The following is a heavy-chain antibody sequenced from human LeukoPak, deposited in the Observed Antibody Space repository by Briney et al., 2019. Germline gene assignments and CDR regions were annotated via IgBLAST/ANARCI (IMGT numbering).Heavy chain of an antibody. CDR2: IYTSGST. CDR3: ARDVVAVAGRGWFDP. CDR1: GGSISSGSYY. Sequence: SETLSLTCTVSGGSISSGSYYWSWIRQPAGKGLEWIGRIYTSGSTNYNPSLKSRVTISVDTSKNQFSLKLSSVTAADTAVYYCARDVVAVAGRGWFDPWGQGTLVTVSS. D-gene: IGHD6-19*01. V-gene: IGHV4-61*02. J-gene: IGHJ5*02.